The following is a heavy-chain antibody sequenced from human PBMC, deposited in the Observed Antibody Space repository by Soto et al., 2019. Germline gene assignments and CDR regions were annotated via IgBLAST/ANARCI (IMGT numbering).Heavy chain of an antibody. CDR3: ARARDGYTFPFDI. Sequence: SETLSLTCTVSGGSISSYYWSWIRQPPGKGLEWIGYIYYSGSTNYNPSLKSRVTISVDTPKNQFSLKLSSVTAADTAVYYCARARDGYTFPFDIWGQGTMVTVSS. CDR1: GGSISSYY. D-gene: IGHD5-12*01. J-gene: IGHJ3*02. CDR2: IYYSGST. V-gene: IGHV4-59*01.